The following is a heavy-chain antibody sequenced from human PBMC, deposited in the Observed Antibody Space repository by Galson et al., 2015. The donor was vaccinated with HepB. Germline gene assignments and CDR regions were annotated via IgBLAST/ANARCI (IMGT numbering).Heavy chain of an antibody. J-gene: IGHJ6*02. V-gene: IGHV1-18*01. CDR1: GYTFTSYG. Sequence: SVKVSCKASGYTFTSYGISWVRQAPGQGLEWMGWISAYNGNTNYAQKLQGRVTMTTDTSTSTAYMELRSLRSDDTAVYYCARVGYCSSTSCYANYYYYYGMDVWGQGTTVTVSS. CDR3: ARVGYCSSTSCYANYYYYYGMDV. D-gene: IGHD2-2*01. CDR2: ISAYNGNT.